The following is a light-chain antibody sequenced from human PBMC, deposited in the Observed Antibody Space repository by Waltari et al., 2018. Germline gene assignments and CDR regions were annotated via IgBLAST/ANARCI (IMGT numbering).Light chain of an antibody. J-gene: IGKJ1*01. V-gene: IGKV1-12*01. CDR1: QGVGSW. CDR2: GAT. Sequence: DILMTKSPSSVSASVGDRATNTCRASQGVGSWLAWYQQKAGKAPRLLIYGATTLQSEAPSRFSGSQSGTEFTRTISSLQPEDFATDYCQETNTFPWTLGQGTKVEI. CDR3: QETNTFPWT.